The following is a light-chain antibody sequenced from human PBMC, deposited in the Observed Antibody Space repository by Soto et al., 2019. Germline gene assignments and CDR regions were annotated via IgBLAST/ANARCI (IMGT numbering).Light chain of an antibody. V-gene: IGLV4-69*01. J-gene: IGLJ3*02. CDR2: LNSDGSH. Sequence: QSVLTQSPSASASLGASVKLTCTLSSGHSSYAIAWHQQQPEKGPRYLMKLNSDGSHSKGDGIPDRFSGSSSGAERYLTISSLQSEDEAAYYCQTWGTGFGVFGGGTKVTVL. CDR1: SGHSSYA. CDR3: QTWGTGFGV.